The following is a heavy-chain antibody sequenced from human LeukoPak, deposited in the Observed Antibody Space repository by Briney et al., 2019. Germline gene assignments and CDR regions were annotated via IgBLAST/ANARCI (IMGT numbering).Heavy chain of an antibody. CDR2: IDYSGST. D-gene: IGHD3-10*01. Sequence: PSETPSLTCTVSGGSISSSSYYWGWIRQSPGKGLEWIGHIDYSGSTYYNPPLKSRVTISGNTSKNQFSLRLSSVTAADTAVYYCARVEWFGAMKFFDYWGQGTLVTVSS. V-gene: IGHV4-30-4*08. J-gene: IGHJ4*02. CDR1: GGSISSSSYY. CDR3: ARVEWFGAMKFFDY.